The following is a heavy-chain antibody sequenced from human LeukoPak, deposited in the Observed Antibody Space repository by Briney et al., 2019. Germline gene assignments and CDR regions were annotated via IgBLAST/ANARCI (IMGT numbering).Heavy chain of an antibody. CDR1: GGSFSGYY. J-gene: IGHJ5*02. V-gene: IGHV4-34*01. D-gene: IGHD2-2*01. CDR2: INHSGST. Sequence: SETPSLTCAVYGGSFSGYYCSWFRQPPPKGLEWIGEINHSGSTNYNPSLKRRVTISVDTSKNQFSLKLSSVTAADTAVYYCASSRIVVVPAAIGSSAWFDPWGQGTLVSVSS. CDR3: ASSRIVVVPAAIGSSAWFDP.